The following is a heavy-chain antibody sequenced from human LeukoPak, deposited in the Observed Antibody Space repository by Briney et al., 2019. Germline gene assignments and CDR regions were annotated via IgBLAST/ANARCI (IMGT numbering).Heavy chain of an antibody. CDR1: GGTFSSYA. J-gene: IGHJ6*03. CDR3: ARALGATPYYYYYMDV. V-gene: IGHV1-69*06. D-gene: IGHD1-26*01. CDR2: IIPIFGTA. Sequence: ASVKVSCKASGGTFSSYAISWVRQAPGQGLEWMGGIIPIFGTANYAQKFQGRVTITADKSTSTAYMELSSLRSEDTAVYYCARALGATPYYYYYMDVWGKGTTVTVSS.